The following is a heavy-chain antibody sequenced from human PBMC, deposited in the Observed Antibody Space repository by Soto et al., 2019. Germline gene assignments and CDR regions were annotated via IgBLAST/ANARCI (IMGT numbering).Heavy chain of an antibody. Sequence: QVQLVQSGAEVKKPGASVKVSCKASGYTFTSYGISWVRQAPGQGLEWMGWISAYNGNTNYAQKLQGRVTMTTDASTSTAYMELRSLRSDDTAVYYFARDPYCGGDCYHDAFDIWGQGTMVTVSS. CDR3: ARDPYCGGDCYHDAFDI. D-gene: IGHD2-21*02. J-gene: IGHJ3*02. V-gene: IGHV1-18*01. CDR1: GYTFTSYG. CDR2: ISAYNGNT.